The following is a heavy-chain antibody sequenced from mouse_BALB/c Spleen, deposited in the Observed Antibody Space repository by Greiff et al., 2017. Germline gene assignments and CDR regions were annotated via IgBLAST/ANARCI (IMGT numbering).Heavy chain of an antibody. CDR1: GFTFTDYY. Sequence: EVQGVESGGGLVQPGGSLRLSCATSGFTFTDYYMSWVRQPPGKALEWLGFIRNKANGYTTEYSASVKGRFTISRDNSQSILYLQMNTLRAEDSATYYCARGNSYAMDYWGQGTSVTVSS. J-gene: IGHJ4*01. V-gene: IGHV7-3*02. CDR2: IRNKANGYTT. CDR3: ARGNSYAMDY.